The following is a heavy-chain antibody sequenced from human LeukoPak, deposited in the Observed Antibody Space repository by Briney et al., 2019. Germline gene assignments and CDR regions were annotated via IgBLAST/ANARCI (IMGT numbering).Heavy chain of an antibody. CDR1: GFTFSSTG. D-gene: IGHD6-13*01. CDR3: AKAGGSSWDPFDY. CDR2: IRNDGSHK. Sequence: GGSLRLSCAASGFTFSSTGMHWGRQGPGKGLKGLAFIRNDGSHKYYADSVKGRFTISRDNSKNTLYLQMNSLRADDTAVYYCAKAGGSSWDPFDYWGQGTLVTVSS. J-gene: IGHJ4*02. V-gene: IGHV3-30*02.